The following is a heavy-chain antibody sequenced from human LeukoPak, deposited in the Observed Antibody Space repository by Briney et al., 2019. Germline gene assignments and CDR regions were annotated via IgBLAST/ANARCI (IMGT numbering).Heavy chain of an antibody. Sequence: SETLSLTCAVYGGSFSGYDWSWIRQPPGKGLEWIGEINHSGSAIYNPSLKGRVTISVDTSKNQLSLQIKSLTCAVPAVYYCARRSVAARRGSRWLDPWGQGTLVTVSS. J-gene: IGHJ5*02. D-gene: IGHD6-6*01. CDR2: INHSGSA. CDR3: ARRSVAARRGSRWLDP. V-gene: IGHV4-34*01. CDR1: GGSFSGYD.